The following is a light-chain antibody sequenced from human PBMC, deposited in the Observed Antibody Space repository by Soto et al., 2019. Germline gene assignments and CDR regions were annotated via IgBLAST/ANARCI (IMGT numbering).Light chain of an antibody. CDR2: KVS. CDR3: MQGISFT. CDR1: QSLVYSDGNTY. Sequence: IVLTQSPLSVSVTLGQPASISCRSSQSLVYSDGNTYLNWFHQRPGQSPRRLIHKVSNRDSGVPDRFSGSGSDTDFTLSISRVEADDVGVFYCMQGISFTFGQGTRVEIK. J-gene: IGKJ1*01. V-gene: IGKV2-30*01.